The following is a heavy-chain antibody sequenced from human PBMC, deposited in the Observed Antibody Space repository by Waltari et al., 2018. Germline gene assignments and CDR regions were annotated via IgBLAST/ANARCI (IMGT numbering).Heavy chain of an antibody. CDR1: GDSINNTPDY. CDR2: YYNSGNT. D-gene: IGHD3-10*01. Sequence: QLQLQESGPGLVKPSETLSLTCTVSGDSINNTPDYWDWIRQPPGKGLEWVGSYYNSGNTYYNPSLKSRLTIAADTSNNQFSLQITSVTAADAAVYFCATDTPGNYYKQWVHWGRGILVTVSS. CDR3: ATDTPGNYYKQWVH. V-gene: IGHV4-39*01. J-gene: IGHJ4*02.